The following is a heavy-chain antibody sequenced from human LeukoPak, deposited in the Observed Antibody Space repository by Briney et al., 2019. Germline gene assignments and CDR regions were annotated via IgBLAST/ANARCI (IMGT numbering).Heavy chain of an antibody. CDR1: GFTFSYYA. CDR2: IRGSGGGT. CDR3: AKAGIGVVGYFGY. Sequence: PGGSLRLSCAASGFTFSYYAMSWVRQAPGKGLEWVSAIRGSGGGTYYADSVKGRFTISRDNSKNTLYLQMNSLRDEDTALYYCAKAGIGVVGYFGYWGQGTLVTVSS. D-gene: IGHD6-19*01. J-gene: IGHJ4*02. V-gene: IGHV3-23*01.